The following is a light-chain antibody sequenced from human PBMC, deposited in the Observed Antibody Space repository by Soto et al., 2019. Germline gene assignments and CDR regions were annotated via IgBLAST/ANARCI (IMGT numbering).Light chain of an antibody. CDR1: QTIFSW. CDR3: QQYNSYPYS. V-gene: IGKV1-5*03. Sequence: IQMTQSPSTLSASVGDRVSITCRASQTIFSWLAWYQQKPGKAPNLLIYKASSLKSGVPSRYSGSGSGTEFTLTISGLQPDDFAAYYCQQYNSYPYSFGQGTKLEIK. CDR2: KAS. J-gene: IGKJ2*03.